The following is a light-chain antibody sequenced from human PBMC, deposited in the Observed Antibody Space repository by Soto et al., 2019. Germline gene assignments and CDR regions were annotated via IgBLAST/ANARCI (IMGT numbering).Light chain of an antibody. J-gene: IGLJ1*01. Sequence: QSVLTQPPSVSGAPGQMVIISCTGSNSNIGAGYEVHWFQQLPGTAPKLLIYGNINRPSGVPDRFSGSKSGTSASLAITGLQPEDEADYYCQSYDSSLSVLYVFGTGTKVTVL. V-gene: IGLV1-40*01. CDR3: QSYDSSLSVLYV. CDR2: GNI. CDR1: NSNIGAGYE.